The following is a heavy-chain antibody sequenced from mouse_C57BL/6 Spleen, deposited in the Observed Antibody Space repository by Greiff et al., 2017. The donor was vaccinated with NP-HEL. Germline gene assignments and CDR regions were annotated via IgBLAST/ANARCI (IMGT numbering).Heavy chain of an antibody. CDR1: GYTFTSYW. J-gene: IGHJ3*01. CDR2: IHPNSGST. Sequence: VQLQQPGAELVKPGASVKLSCKASGYTFTSYWMHWVKQRPGQGLEWIGMIHPNSGSTNYNEKFKSKATLTVDKSSSTAYMQLSSLTSEDSAVYYCAEGDYGLAWFAYWGQGTLVTVSA. CDR3: AEGDYGLAWFAY. V-gene: IGHV1-64*01. D-gene: IGHD1-1*02.